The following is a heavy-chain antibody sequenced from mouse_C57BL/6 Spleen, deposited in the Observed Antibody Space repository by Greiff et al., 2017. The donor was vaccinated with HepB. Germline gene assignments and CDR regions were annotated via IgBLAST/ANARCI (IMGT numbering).Heavy chain of an antibody. Sequence: VQLQQSGPELVKPGASVKISCKASGYAFSSSWMNWVKQRPGKGLEWIGRIYPGDGDTNYNGKFKGKATLTADKSSRTAYMQLSSLTYEDSAVYFCAITTVAYYAMDYWGQGTSVTVSS. CDR3: AITTVAYYAMDY. D-gene: IGHD1-1*01. J-gene: IGHJ4*01. CDR2: IYPGDGDT. CDR1: GYAFSSSW. V-gene: IGHV1-82*01.